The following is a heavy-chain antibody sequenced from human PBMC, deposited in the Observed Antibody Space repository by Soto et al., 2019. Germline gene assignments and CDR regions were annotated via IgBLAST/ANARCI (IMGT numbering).Heavy chain of an antibody. CDR2: ISGSGGST. CDR1: GFTFSSYA. CDR3: AKHLPVLRYFDWSSYGMDV. Sequence: QPGGSLRLSCAASGFTFSSYAMSWVRQAPGKGLEWVSAISGSGGSTYYADSVKGRFTISRDNSKNTLYLQMNSLRAEDTAVYYCAKHLPVLRYFDWSSYGMDVWGQGTTVTVSS. V-gene: IGHV3-23*01. J-gene: IGHJ6*02. D-gene: IGHD3-9*01.